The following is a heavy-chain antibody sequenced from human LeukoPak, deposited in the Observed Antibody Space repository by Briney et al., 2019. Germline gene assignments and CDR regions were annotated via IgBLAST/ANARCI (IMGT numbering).Heavy chain of an antibody. V-gene: IGHV4-39*01. CDR2: IYYSGST. J-gene: IGHJ4*02. CDR3: ARFNRVTMVRGVIIGGFDY. CDR1: GGSISSSSYY. D-gene: IGHD3-10*01. Sequence: SETLSLTCTVSGGSISSSSYYWGWIRQPPGKGLEWIGSIYYSGSTYYNPSLKSRVTISVDTSKNQFSLKLSSVTAADTAVYYCARFNRVTMVRGVIIGGFDYWGQGTLATVSS.